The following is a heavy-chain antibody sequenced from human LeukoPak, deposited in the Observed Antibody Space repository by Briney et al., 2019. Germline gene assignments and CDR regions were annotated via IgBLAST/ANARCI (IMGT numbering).Heavy chain of an antibody. Sequence: PSETLSLTCTVSGASITSHYWIWIRQPPGKGLEWIGYVYHSGSTKYNPSLKSRVTLSVDTSKSQFSLTLSSVTAADTAVYYCAASKPNSYNAMSYWGLGTLVTVST. D-gene: IGHD2/OR15-2a*01. V-gene: IGHV4-59*11. J-gene: IGHJ4*02. CDR1: GASITSHY. CDR2: VYHSGST. CDR3: AASKPNSYNAMSY.